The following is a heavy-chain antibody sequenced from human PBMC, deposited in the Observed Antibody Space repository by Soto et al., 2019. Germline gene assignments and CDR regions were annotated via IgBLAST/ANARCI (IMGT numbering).Heavy chain of an antibody. Sequence: EVQLVESGGDLVQPGGSLRLSCAASGFTFSSYAMSWVRQAPGKGLEWVSAISGSGGSTYYADSVKGRFTISRDNSKNTLYLQMNSLRAEDTAVYYCAKDNYDILTGSHDFDYWGQGTLVTVSS. CDR2: ISGSGGST. J-gene: IGHJ4*02. V-gene: IGHV3-23*04. CDR1: GFTFSSYA. CDR3: AKDNYDILTGSHDFDY. D-gene: IGHD3-9*01.